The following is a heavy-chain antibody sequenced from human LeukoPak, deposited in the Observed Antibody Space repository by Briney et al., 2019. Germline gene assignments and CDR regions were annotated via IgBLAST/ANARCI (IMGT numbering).Heavy chain of an antibody. Sequence: GGSLRLSCTASGFTFSSPAMSWVRQTPGKGLEWVSSITPSGDGTYYAASVKGRFTISRDNSKNTLYLQMDSLRADDTAKYYCAKDSPVATWWGQGTLVTVSS. CDR2: ITPSGDGT. J-gene: IGHJ4*02. CDR3: AKDSPVATW. CDR1: GFTFSSPA. V-gene: IGHV3-23*01. D-gene: IGHD1-26*01.